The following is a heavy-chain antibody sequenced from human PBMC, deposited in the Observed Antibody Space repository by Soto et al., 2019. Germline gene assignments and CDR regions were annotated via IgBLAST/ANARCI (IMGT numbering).Heavy chain of an antibody. D-gene: IGHD3-22*01. J-gene: IGHJ4*02. CDR1: GGSISSGTYY. V-gene: IGHV4-31*03. Sequence: QVQLQESGPGLVKPSQTLFLTCTVSGGSISSGTYYWSWVRQHPGKGLEWIGYISHSGSTYYNPSLASRISIAVDTSKNQFSLRLSSVTAADTAVYYCVRDRNFFHSSGPDYWGQGTLVTVPS. CDR3: VRDRNFFHSSGPDY. CDR2: ISHSGST.